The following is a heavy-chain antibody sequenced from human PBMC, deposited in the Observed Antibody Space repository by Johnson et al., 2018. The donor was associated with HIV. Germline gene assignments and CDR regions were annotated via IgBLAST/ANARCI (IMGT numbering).Heavy chain of an antibody. CDR1: GFTFSSYG. CDR2: ISYDGSNK. J-gene: IGHJ3*02. Sequence: QVQLVESGGGFVQPGRSLRLSCAASGFTFSSYGMHWVRQAPGKGLEWVAVISYDGSNKYYADSVKGRFTISKDNSKNTLYLQMNSLRAEDTAVYYCARAIGNWDAFDIWGQGTMVTVSS. D-gene: IGHD7-27*01. CDR3: ARAIGNWDAFDI. V-gene: IGHV3-30*03.